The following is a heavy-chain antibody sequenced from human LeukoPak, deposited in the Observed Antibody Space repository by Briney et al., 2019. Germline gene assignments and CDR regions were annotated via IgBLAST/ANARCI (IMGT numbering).Heavy chain of an antibody. J-gene: IGHJ4*02. V-gene: IGHV1-69*13. CDR2: IIPIFGTV. CDR1: GGTFSSYA. D-gene: IGHD4-17*01. Sequence: SVKVSCKASGGTFSSYAISWVRQAPGQGLEWMGGIIPIFGTVNYAQKFQGRVTITADESTSTAYMELSSLRSEDTAVYYCARDPSPSHPTAYFDYWGQGTLVTVSS. CDR3: ARDPSPSHPTAYFDY.